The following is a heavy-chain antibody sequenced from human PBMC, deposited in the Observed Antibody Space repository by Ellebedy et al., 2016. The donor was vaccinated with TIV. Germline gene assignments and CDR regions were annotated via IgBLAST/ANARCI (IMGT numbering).Heavy chain of an antibody. D-gene: IGHD6-13*01. J-gene: IGHJ4*02. CDR1: GFTFSGFT. CDR3: ARPAAAYSSSWYDFDC. V-gene: IGHV3-21*01. CDR2: ISSSGTYI. Sequence: GESLKISCTSSGFTFSGFTMNWVRQAPGKGLEWVSSISSSGTYIHNAASVKGRFIISRDNAKNSLYLQMNSLRVEDTAIYYCARPAAAYSSSWYDFDCWGQGTLVTVSS.